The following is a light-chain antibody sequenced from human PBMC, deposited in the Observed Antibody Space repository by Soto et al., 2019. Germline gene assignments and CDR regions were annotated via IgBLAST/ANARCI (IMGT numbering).Light chain of an antibody. CDR2: DAS. CDR3: QHRSNWPPYT. V-gene: IGKV3-11*01. CDR1: QSVSSY. J-gene: IGKJ2*01. Sequence: TLSLSPGERATLSCRASQSVSSYLAWYQQKPGQAPRLLIFDASNRATGIPARFSGSGSGTDFTLTISSLEPEDFAVYYCQHRSNWPPYTFGQGTKVDIK.